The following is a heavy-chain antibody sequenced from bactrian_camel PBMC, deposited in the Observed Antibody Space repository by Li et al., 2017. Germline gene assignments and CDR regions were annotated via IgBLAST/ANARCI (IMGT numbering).Heavy chain of an antibody. J-gene: IGHJ6*01. D-gene: IGHD1*01. V-gene: IGHV3S53*01. CDR2: IGSDGST. CDR3: AAELQVGPYDMRDPFGY. Sequence: HVQLVESGGGSEQPGGSLRLACVASGDINYTNSRAWFREAPGKEREGVAGIGSDGSTTYTDSVKGRFTISKDNAKNTLYLQMNSLKPEDTGMYYCAAELQVGPYDMRDPFGYWGQGTQVTVS. CDR1: GDINYTNS.